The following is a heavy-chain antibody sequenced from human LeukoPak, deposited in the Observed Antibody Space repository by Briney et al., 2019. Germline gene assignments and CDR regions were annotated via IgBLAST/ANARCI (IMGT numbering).Heavy chain of an antibody. J-gene: IGHJ4*02. CDR1: GFTFSSYS. CDR2: ISGSGGST. CDR3: AKGYGSGNYYGYY. D-gene: IGHD3-10*01. Sequence: GGSLRLSCAASGFTFSSYSMTWVRQAPGKGLEWVSSISGSGGSTYYADSVKGRFTISRDNSKNTLYLQMNSLRAEDTAVYYCAKGYGSGNYYGYYCGQGTLGTVSS. V-gene: IGHV3-23*01.